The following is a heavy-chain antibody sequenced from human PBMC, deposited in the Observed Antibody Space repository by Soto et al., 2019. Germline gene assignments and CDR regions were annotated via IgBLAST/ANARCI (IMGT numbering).Heavy chain of an antibody. J-gene: IGHJ6*02. CDR2: LSWNSGSV. Sequence: EVQLVESGGGLVQPGRSLRLSCAASGFTFDDYAMHWVRQAPGRGLEWVSGLSWNSGSVGYADSVKGRFTISRDNAKNSLYLQMNSLRAEDTALYYCVKDRSVYRTGARCERRDYFYYYGMDVWGQGTTVTVSS. V-gene: IGHV3-9*01. CDR3: VKDRSVYRTGARCERRDYFYYYGMDV. D-gene: IGHD2-8*02. CDR1: GFTFDDYA.